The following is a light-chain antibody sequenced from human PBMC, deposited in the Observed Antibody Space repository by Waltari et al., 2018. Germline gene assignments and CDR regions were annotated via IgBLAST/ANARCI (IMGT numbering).Light chain of an antibody. Sequence: QSALTQPASVSGSPGQSITISCTGTSSDVGTYKRVSWYQQHPGKAPKLMIYAVSKRPTGVSDRFSGSKSGDMASLTSSGLQPEDEAEYFCSSYAGSSKGVFGGWTKVTVL. CDR1: SSDVGTYKR. CDR2: AVS. J-gene: IGLJ2*01. CDR3: SSYAGSSKGV. V-gene: IGLV2-23*02.